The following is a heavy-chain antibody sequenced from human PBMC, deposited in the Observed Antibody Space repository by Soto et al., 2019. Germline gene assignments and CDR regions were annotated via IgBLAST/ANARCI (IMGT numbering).Heavy chain of an antibody. CDR2: IIPINGII. CDR3: AGDPDSHYNDSHAFSYP. Sequence: QVQLVQSGAEVKKPGSSVKVSCKASGGTFSTYTITWVRQAPGQGLEWMGRIIPINGIINYAEKFQGRVTIRADKFTGTAYVELTGLRSDDTAVYYCAGDPDSHYNDSHAFSYPWGQGTLVTVSS. J-gene: IGHJ5*02. D-gene: IGHD4-4*01. V-gene: IGHV1-69*08. CDR1: GGTFSTYT.